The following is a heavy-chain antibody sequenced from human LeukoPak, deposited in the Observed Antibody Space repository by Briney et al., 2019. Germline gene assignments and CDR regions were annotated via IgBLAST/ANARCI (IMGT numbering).Heavy chain of an antibody. CDR3: ARVVTFGGVIAPGFNWFDP. CDR1: GGSVSSGSYY. J-gene: IGHJ5*02. D-gene: IGHD3-16*02. V-gene: IGHV4-61*01. CDR2: VYYSGST. Sequence: PSETLSLTCTVSGGSVSSGSYYWSWIRQPPGTGLEWIGYVYYSGSTNYNPSLKSRVTISVDTSKNQFSLKLSSVTAADTAVYYCARVVTFGGVIAPGFNWFDPWGQGTLVTVSP.